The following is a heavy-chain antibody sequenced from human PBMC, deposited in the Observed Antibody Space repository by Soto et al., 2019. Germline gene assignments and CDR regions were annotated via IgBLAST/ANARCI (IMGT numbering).Heavy chain of an antibody. J-gene: IGHJ4*02. Sequence: GASVKVSCKASGYTFTTYDISWVRQAPGQGLEWMGRISTYNGNTNYPQSLQGSLTMTTDTSTSTAYMELRSLKSDDTAVYYCARGEFLSYDDYWGQGTLVTVSS. V-gene: IGHV1-18*01. D-gene: IGHD3-16*01. CDR2: ISTYNGNT. CDR3: ARGEFLSYDDY. CDR1: GYTFTTYD.